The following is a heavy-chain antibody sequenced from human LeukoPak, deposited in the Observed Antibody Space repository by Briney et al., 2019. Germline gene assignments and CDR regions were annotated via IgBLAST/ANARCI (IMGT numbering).Heavy chain of an antibody. CDR1: GYTFTGYY. Sequence: ASVKVSCKASGYTFTGYYIHWVRQAPGEGLEWMGWINPDSGGTNYAQKFQGWVTMTRDTPISAAYMELSRLRSDDTAVYYCARGAQGYYYYGMDVWGQGTTVTVS. CDR3: ARGAQGYYYYGMDV. V-gene: IGHV1-2*04. CDR2: INPDSGGT. J-gene: IGHJ6*02.